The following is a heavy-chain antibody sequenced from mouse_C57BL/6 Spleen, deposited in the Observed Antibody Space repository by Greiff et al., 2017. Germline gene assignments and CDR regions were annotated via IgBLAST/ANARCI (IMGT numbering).Heavy chain of an antibody. Sequence: VKLQQPGAELVKPGASVKLSCKASGYTFTSYWMHWVKQRPGRGLEWIGRIDPNSGGTKYNEKFKSKATLTVDKPSSTAYMQLSSLTSEDSAVYYCARGYGSSYLYAMDYWGQGTSVTVSS. CDR2: IDPNSGGT. D-gene: IGHD1-1*01. J-gene: IGHJ4*01. V-gene: IGHV1-72*01. CDR1: GYTFTSYW. CDR3: ARGYGSSYLYAMDY.